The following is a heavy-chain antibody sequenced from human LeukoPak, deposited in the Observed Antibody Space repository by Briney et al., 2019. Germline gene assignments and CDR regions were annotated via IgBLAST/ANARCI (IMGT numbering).Heavy chain of an antibody. CDR3: ATGPSSSHSGDY. Sequence: GASVKVSCKVSGYTLTELSMHWVRQAPGKGLEWMGGFDPEDGETIYAQKFQGRVTMTEDTSTDTAYMELSSLRSEDMAVYYCATGPSSSHSGDYWGQGTLVTVSS. J-gene: IGHJ4*02. D-gene: IGHD6-13*01. CDR2: FDPEDGET. V-gene: IGHV1-24*01. CDR1: GYTLTELS.